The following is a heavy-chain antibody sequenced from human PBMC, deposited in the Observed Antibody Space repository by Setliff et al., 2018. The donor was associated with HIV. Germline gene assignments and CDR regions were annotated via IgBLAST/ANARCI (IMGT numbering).Heavy chain of an antibody. CDR1: GFSFSDFW. J-gene: IGHJ3*02. D-gene: IGHD1-26*01. Sequence: GESLTISCAASGFSFSDFWMHWVRQVPGKGLAWVSRVYSAGTTTTYADSVKGRFTISRDNGKNTLYLQMNSLRAGDSAVYFCARVGLGGAFDIWGQRTKVTV. V-gene: IGHV3-74*01. CDR2: VYSAGTTT. CDR3: ARVGLGGAFDI.